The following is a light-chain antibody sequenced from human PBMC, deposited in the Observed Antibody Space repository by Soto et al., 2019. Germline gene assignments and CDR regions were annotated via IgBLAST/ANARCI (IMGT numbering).Light chain of an antibody. V-gene: IGKV1-9*01. J-gene: IGKJ5*01. CDR1: QGISRY. CDR3: QQLNSYTLT. CDR2: AAS. Sequence: DIQLTQSPSFLSASVGDRVTITCRASQGISRYLAWYQQPQGKAPKVXIYAASTLQSGVPSRFSGSGAGTGFSRTISSLQPEDFETDDCQQLNSYTLTFGQGTRLEIK.